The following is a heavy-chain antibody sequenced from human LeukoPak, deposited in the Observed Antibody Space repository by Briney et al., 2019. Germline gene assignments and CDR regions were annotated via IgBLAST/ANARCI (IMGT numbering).Heavy chain of an antibody. V-gene: IGHV3-33*01. CDR3: ASSQLLLVFDY. Sequence: PGGSLRLSCAASGFPFSDYVMHWVRQAPGKGLEWVSVIRYDGNNKYYADSVKGRFTISRDNSKNTLYLQMNSLRAEDTAVYYCASSQLLLVFDYWGQGTLVTVSS. J-gene: IGHJ4*02. CDR2: IRYDGNNK. D-gene: IGHD6-6*01. CDR1: GFPFSDYV.